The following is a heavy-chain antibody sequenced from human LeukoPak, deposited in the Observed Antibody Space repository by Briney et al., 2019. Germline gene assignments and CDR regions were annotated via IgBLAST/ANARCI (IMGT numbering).Heavy chain of an antibody. V-gene: IGHV4-4*07. CDR2: IYTSGST. J-gene: IGHJ5*02. D-gene: IGHD3-9*01. Sequence: SETLSLTCTVSGDSISSYYWSWIRQPAGKGLEWIGRIYTSGSTNYNPSLKSRVTMSVDTSKNQFSLKLSSVTAADTAVYYCARGEDILTGNNWFDPWGQGTLVTVSS. CDR1: GDSISSYY. CDR3: ARGEDILTGNNWFDP.